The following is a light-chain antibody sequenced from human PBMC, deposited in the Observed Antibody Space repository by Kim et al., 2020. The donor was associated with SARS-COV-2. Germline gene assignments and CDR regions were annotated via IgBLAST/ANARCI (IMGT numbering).Light chain of an antibody. CDR1: QGVGSY. CDR3: HHRSDWPRGA. J-gene: IGKJ5*01. Sequence: PGDRATLSCRDSQGVGSYFAWYQQKPGQPPRLLIYDASVRATDVPARFRGSGYGTDFTLTIDSLAPEDFVGYYCHHRSDWPRGAFGDGTRLE. V-gene: IGKV3-11*01. CDR2: DAS.